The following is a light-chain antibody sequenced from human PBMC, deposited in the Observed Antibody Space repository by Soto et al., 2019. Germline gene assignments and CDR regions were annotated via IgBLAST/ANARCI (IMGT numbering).Light chain of an antibody. CDR1: QSVSST. J-gene: IGKJ1*01. Sequence: EIVMTQSPATLSVSLGERATLSCRASQSVSSTLAWYQQRPGQAPRLLIYGATTRATGIPARFSGSGSGTEFTLTISSLQSEDFAVYYCLQHNHWPPTWTFGQGTKVDIK. V-gene: IGKV3-15*01. CDR3: LQHNHWPPTWT. CDR2: GAT.